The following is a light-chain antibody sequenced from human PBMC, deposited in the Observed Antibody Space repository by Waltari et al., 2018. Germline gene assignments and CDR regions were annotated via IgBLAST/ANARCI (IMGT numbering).Light chain of an antibody. CDR1: RYVGTS. Sequence: EIVMTQSPATLSMSPGERATLSCRASRYVGTSLAWYQQKPGQAPRLLIYAASAQATGIPARFRGSGSGTEFTLTISSLQSEDFVVYYCQQYNYWPPAYSFGQGTKLEIK. CDR2: AAS. J-gene: IGKJ2*01. CDR3: QQYNYWPPAYS. V-gene: IGKV3-15*01.